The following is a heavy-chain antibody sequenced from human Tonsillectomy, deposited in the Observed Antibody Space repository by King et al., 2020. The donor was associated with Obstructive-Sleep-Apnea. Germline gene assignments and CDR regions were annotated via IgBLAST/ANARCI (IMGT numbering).Heavy chain of an antibody. CDR1: GFTFDEYA. D-gene: IGHD6-13*01. CDR2: SSWNSDNI. CDR3: AKDKAAAPYWYFDL. V-gene: IGHV3-9*01. J-gene: IGHJ2*01. Sequence: VQLVESGGGLVQPGRSLRLSCAASGFTFDEYAMHWVRQAQGKGLDWVLGSSWNSDNIDYADSVKGRFTISRENAKNSLYLQMNSLSAEDTALYYCAKDKAAAPYWYFDLWGRGTLVTVSS.